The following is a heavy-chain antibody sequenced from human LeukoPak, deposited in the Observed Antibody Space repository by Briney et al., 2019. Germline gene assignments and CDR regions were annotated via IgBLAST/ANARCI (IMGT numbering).Heavy chain of an antibody. CDR3: ARNYYDSSVLDY. Sequence: ASVKVSCKASGYTFTSYAMHWVRQAPGQRLEWMGWINAGNGNTKYSQKFQGRVTITRDTSASTAYMELRSLRSDDTAVYYCARNYYDSSVLDYWGQGTLVTVSS. J-gene: IGHJ4*02. CDR1: GYTFTSYA. V-gene: IGHV1-3*01. D-gene: IGHD3-22*01. CDR2: INAGNGNT.